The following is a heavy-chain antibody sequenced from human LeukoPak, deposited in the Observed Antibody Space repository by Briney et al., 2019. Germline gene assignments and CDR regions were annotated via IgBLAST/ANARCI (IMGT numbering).Heavy chain of an antibody. CDR3: ARADSGWIPLGY. J-gene: IGHJ4*02. Sequence: ASVKVSCKASGYTFTIYGISWVRQAPGQGLEWMGWISAYNGNTNYAQKLQGRVTMTTDTSTSTAYMELRSLRSDDTAVYCCARADSGWIPLGYWGQGTLVTVSS. V-gene: IGHV1-18*01. CDR1: GYTFTIYG. D-gene: IGHD6-19*01. CDR2: ISAYNGNT.